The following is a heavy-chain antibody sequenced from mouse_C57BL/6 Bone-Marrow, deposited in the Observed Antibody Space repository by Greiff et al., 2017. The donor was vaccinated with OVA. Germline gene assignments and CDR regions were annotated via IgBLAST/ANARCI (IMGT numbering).Heavy chain of an antibody. CDR3: ARSGPHYAWFAY. Sequence: VKLVESGPELVKPGASVKISCKASGYAFSSSWMNWVKQRPGKGLEWIGRIYPGDGDTNYNGKFKGKATLTADKSSSTAYMQLSSLTSEDSAVYFCARSGPHYAWFAYWGQGTLVTVSA. CDR1: GYAFSSSW. V-gene: IGHV1-82*01. J-gene: IGHJ3*01. D-gene: IGHD1-2*01. CDR2: IYPGDGDT.